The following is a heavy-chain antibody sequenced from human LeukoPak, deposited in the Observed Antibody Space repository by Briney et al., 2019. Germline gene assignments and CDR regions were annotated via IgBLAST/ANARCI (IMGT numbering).Heavy chain of an antibody. CDR3: ARGYDSSGYPLDN. CDR1: GGXISSSSYY. J-gene: IGHJ4*02. D-gene: IGHD3-22*01. Sequence: SETLSLTCTVSGGXISSSSYYWGWIRQPPGKGLEWIGSLYYSGNTYYNPSLKSRVTISVDTSGNQFSLRLFSVTAADTAVYYCARGYDSSGYPLDNWGQGILVTVSS. V-gene: IGHV4-39*01. CDR2: LYYSGNT.